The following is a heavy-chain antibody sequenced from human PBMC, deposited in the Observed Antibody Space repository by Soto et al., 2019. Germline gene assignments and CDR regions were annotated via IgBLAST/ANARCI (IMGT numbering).Heavy chain of an antibody. CDR3: ARDPYHVLMVNAPNLYGMDV. D-gene: IGHD2-8*01. CDR2: INPNSGGT. Sequence: ASVKVSCKASGYTFTGYYMHWVRQAPGQGLEWMGWINPNSGGTKYAQKFQGWVTMTRDTSSSTAYMEMSRLTSDDTAVYYCARDPYHVLMVNAPNLYGMDVWGQGTTVTVSS. CDR1: GYTFTGYY. J-gene: IGHJ6*02. V-gene: IGHV1-2*04.